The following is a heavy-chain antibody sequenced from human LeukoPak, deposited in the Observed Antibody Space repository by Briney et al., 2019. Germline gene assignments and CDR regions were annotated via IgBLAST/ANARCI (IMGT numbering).Heavy chain of an antibody. J-gene: IGHJ4*02. D-gene: IGHD3-9*01. Sequence: PGGSLRLSCAASGFNFSSYAMSWVRQAPGKGLEWVSAISASGGSTYYADSVKGRFTISRDNSKNTLYLQMNSLRAEDTAVYYCAKEHVRYFDFATDQTIDYWGQGTLVTVSS. CDR2: ISASGGST. CDR1: GFNFSSYA. V-gene: IGHV3-23*01. CDR3: AKEHVRYFDFATDQTIDY.